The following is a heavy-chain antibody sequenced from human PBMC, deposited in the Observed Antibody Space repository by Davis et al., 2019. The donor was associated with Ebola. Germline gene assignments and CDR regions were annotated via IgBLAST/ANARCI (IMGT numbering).Heavy chain of an antibody. CDR1: GGSVSSGTDY. J-gene: IGHJ6*04. Sequence: MPSETLSLTCTVSGGSVSSGTDYWTWIRQPPGKGLEWIGYIYYSGSTNYNPSLKSRVTISVDTSKNQFSLRLNTVTAADTAVYYCARHPGMDVWGKGTTVTVSS. CDR3: ARHPGMDV. V-gene: IGHV4-61*01. CDR2: IYYSGST.